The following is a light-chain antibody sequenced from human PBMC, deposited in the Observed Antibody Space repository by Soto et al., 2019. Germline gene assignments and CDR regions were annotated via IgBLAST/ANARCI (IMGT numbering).Light chain of an antibody. CDR2: EAY. J-gene: IGLJ1*01. Sequence: QSALTQPASVSGSPGQSITISCTGTSTDVGSHKLVSWYQQYPGNAPKLIIFEAYKRPSGVSNRFSGSKSGSTASLTISGLQADDEAAYYCCSNAVGSTYVFGTGTKVTVL. CDR1: STDVGSHKL. V-gene: IGLV2-23*01. CDR3: CSNAVGSTYV.